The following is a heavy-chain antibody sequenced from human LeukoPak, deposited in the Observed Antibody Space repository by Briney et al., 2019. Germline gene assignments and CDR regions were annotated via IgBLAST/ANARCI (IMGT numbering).Heavy chain of an antibody. CDR3: ARGVYIAAAQYAY. V-gene: IGHV4-59*01. Sequence: SETLSLTCTVSGGSISSYYWGWIRQPPGKGLEWIGYIYYSGTTNYNPSLKSRVTISVDTSKNQFSLKLSSVTAAGTAVYYCARGVYIAAAQYAYWGQGTLVTVSS. CDR2: IYYSGTT. D-gene: IGHD6-13*01. CDR1: GGSISSYY. J-gene: IGHJ4*02.